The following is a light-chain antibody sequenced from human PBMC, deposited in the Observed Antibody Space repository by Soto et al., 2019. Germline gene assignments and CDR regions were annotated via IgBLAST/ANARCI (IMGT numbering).Light chain of an antibody. Sequence: VMTQSPLSLPVTPGEPATLSCRASQSVSSYLAWYQQKPGQAPRLLIYGASSRATGIPDRFSGSGSGTDFTLTISRLEPEDFAVYYCQQYGSSPRITCGQGTRLEI. J-gene: IGKJ5*01. CDR1: QSVSSY. CDR2: GAS. CDR3: QQYGSSPRIT. V-gene: IGKV3-20*01.